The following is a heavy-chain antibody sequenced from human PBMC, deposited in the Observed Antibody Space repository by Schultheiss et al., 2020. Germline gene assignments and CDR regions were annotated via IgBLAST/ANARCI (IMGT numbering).Heavy chain of an antibody. CDR1: GGSFSGYY. Sequence: SETLSLTCAVYGGSFSGYYWSWIRQPAGKGLEWIGYIYYSGSTNYNPSLKSRVTISVDTSKNQFSLKLSSVTAADTAVYYCTSLAYCGGDCYSDYWGQGTLVTVSS. CDR2: IYYSGST. J-gene: IGHJ4*02. D-gene: IGHD2-21*01. CDR3: TSLAYCGGDCYSDY. V-gene: IGHV4-59*12.